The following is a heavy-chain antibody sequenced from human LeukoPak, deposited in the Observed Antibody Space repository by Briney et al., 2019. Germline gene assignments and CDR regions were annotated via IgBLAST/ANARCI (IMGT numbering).Heavy chain of an antibody. Sequence: ASVKVSCKASGGTFSSYAISWVRQAPGQGLEWMGGTIPIFGTANYAQKFQGRLTITTDESTSTAYMELSSLRSEDTAVYYCARDSSMVRGEAGLGYWGQGTLVTVSS. CDR2: TIPIFGTA. V-gene: IGHV1-69*05. CDR3: ARDSSMVRGEAGLGY. J-gene: IGHJ4*02. CDR1: GGTFSSYA. D-gene: IGHD3-10*01.